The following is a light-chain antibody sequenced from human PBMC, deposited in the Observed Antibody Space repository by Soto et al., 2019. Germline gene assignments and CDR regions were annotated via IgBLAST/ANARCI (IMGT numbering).Light chain of an antibody. Sequence: EIVLTQSPGTLSLSPGERATLSCRASQSVSSSYLAWYQQKPGQAPRLLIYGASSRATGIPDRLSGSGSGTAFTLTISRLEPEDFAVYYWQQYGRSLTWTFGQGTKVEIK. V-gene: IGKV3-20*01. CDR2: GAS. CDR3: QQYGRSLTWT. CDR1: QSVSSSY. J-gene: IGKJ1*01.